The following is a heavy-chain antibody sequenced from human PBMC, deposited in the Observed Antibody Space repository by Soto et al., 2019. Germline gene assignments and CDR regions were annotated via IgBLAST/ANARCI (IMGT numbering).Heavy chain of an antibody. CDR1: GGSISSYY. J-gene: IGHJ3*02. V-gene: IGHV4-4*07. CDR2: IYTSGRT. Sequence: PSETLSLTCTVSGGSISSYYWSWIRQPAGKGLEWIGRIYTSGRTNYNPSLKSRVTMSVDTSKNQFSLKLSSVTAADTAVYYCARVDYDSSGYYSPHDAFHIWGQGTMVTVSS. D-gene: IGHD3-22*01. CDR3: ARVDYDSSGYYSPHDAFHI.